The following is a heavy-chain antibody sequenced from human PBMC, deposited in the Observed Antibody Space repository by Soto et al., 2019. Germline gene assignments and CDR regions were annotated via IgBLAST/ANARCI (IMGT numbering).Heavy chain of an antibody. Sequence: ASVKVSCKASGYTFTSYGISWVRQAPGQGLEWMGWISAYNGNTNYAQKLQGRVTMTTDTSTSTAYMELRSLRSDDTAVYYCARAYSSSWPVNWFDPWGQGTLVTVSS. CDR2: ISAYNGNT. J-gene: IGHJ5*02. CDR1: GYTFTSYG. D-gene: IGHD6-13*01. V-gene: IGHV1-18*01. CDR3: ARAYSSSWPVNWFDP.